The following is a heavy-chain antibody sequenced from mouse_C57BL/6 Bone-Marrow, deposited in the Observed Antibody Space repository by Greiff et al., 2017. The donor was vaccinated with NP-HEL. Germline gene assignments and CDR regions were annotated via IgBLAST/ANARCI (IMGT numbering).Heavy chain of an antibody. Sequence: QVQLQQPGAELVKPGASVKMSCKASGYTFTSYWITWVKQRHGQGLEWIGDIYPGSGSTNYNEKFKRKATLTVDTSSSTAYMQLSSLTSEDSAVYYCARRLLYPYWYFDVWGTGTTVTVSS. CDR2: IYPGSGST. CDR1: GYTFTSYW. D-gene: IGHD2-13*01. J-gene: IGHJ1*03. CDR3: ARRLLYPYWYFDV. V-gene: IGHV1-55*01.